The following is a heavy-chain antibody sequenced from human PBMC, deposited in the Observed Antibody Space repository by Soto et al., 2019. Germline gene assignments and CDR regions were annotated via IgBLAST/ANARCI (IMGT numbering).Heavy chain of an antibody. CDR1: GFTFSTYE. CDR2: ISVSGNII. J-gene: IGHJ4*02. CDR3: VRDTMRASAAASLDY. V-gene: IGHV3-48*03. D-gene: IGHD2-2*01. Sequence: GGSLRLSCAASGFTFSTYEFNWVRQAPGRGLEWISYISVSGNIIKYAESVKGRFTISRDNADNSLHLHMSNLRVDDTALYFCVRDTMRASAAASLDYWGQGTQVTVPQ.